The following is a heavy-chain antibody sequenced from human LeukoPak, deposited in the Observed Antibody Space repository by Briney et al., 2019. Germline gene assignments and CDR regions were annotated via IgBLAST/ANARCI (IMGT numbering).Heavy chain of an antibody. J-gene: IGHJ4*02. CDR1: GGSFSGYY. CDR3: ARGWNRSGWYVY. V-gene: IGHV4-34*01. D-gene: IGHD6-19*01. CDR2: INHSGST. Sequence: SETLSLTCAVYGGSFSGYYWSWIRQPPGKGLEWIGEINHSGSTNYNPSLKSRVTISVGTSKNQFSLKLSSVTAADTAVYYCARGWNRSGWYVYWGQGTLVTVSS.